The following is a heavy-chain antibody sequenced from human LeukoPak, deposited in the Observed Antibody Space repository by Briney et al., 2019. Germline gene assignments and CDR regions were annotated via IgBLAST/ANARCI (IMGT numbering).Heavy chain of an antibody. CDR2: IFPGDSDT. J-gene: IGHJ3*01. V-gene: IGHV5-51*01. CDR1: GYSFSSSW. Sequence: GESLKISCKAFGYSFSSSWIGWVRQMPGKGLEWMGIIFPGDSDTRYSPSFQGQVTISADKSISTAYLQWDTLEASDTAVYYCARQPHAFDFWGQGTKVIVSP. CDR3: ARQPHAFDF.